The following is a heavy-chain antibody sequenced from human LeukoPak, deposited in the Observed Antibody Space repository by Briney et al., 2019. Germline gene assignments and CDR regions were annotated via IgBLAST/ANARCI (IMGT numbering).Heavy chain of an antibody. J-gene: IGHJ3*02. CDR2: ISYDGSNK. CDR3: ARRFWGRGYCSGGSCYRTSDAFDI. V-gene: IGHV3-30-3*01. Sequence: GRSLRLSCAASGFTFSSYAMHWVRQAPGKGLEWVAVISYDGSNKYYADSVKGRFTISRDNSKNTLYLQMNSLRAEDTAVYYCARRFWGRGYCSGGSCYRTSDAFDIWGQGTMVTVSS. CDR1: GFTFSSYA. D-gene: IGHD2-15*01.